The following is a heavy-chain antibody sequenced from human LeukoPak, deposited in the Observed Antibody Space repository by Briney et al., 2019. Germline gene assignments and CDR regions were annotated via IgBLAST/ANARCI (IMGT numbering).Heavy chain of an antibody. CDR2: INSDGSST. V-gene: IGHV3-74*01. J-gene: IGHJ6*02. Sequence: GGSLRLSSAASGFTFSSYWMHWVRQAPGKGLVWVSRINSDGSSTSYADSVKGRFTISRENAKNTLYLQMNSLRAEDTAVYYCARVSPQKNIVVVPAADYYYGMDVWGQGTTVTVSS. CDR3: ARVSPQKNIVVVPAADYYYGMDV. CDR1: GFTFSSYW. D-gene: IGHD2-2*01.